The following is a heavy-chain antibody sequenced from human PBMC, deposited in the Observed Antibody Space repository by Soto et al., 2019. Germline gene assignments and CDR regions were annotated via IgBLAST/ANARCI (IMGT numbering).Heavy chain of an antibody. V-gene: IGHV4-59*01. CDR2: ISYRGST. CDR1: AGSITTSY. J-gene: IGHJ5*02. D-gene: IGHD3-22*01. Sequence: SETLSLTCTVSAGSITTSYWSWIRQPLGKALEWIGYISYRGSTNYNPSLKSRLTISIDTSKSQISLKLTSMTTADTAVYYCASSGIVGREVNTWFAPWGQGTLVTVPS. CDR3: ASSGIVGREVNTWFAP.